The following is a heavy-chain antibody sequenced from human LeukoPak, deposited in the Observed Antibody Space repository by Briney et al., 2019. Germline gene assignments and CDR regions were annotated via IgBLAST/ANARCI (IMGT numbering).Heavy chain of an antibody. CDR3: ARWDYGYPLDL. V-gene: IGHV4-31*03. D-gene: IGHD4-17*01. Sequence: NTSETLSLTCTVSGGSISSGGYYWSWIRQHPGKGLEWIGYIYYSGSTYYNPSLKSRVTISVDTSKNQFSLKLSSVTAADTAVYYCARWDYGYPLDLWGRGTLVTVSS. CDR2: IYYSGST. CDR1: GGSISSGGYY. J-gene: IGHJ2*01.